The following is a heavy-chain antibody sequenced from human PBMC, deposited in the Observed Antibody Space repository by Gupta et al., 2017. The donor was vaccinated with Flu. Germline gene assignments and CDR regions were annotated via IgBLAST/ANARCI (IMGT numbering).Heavy chain of an antibody. J-gene: IGHJ5*02. D-gene: IGHD3-3*01. Sequence: QVQLVQSGAEVKKPGASVKVSCKIFGKSLSESSIHWVRQAPGKGLEWMGGVDPEDGEKTYAQEFQDRLTMTEDTSTDTVYMELGSLRPEDTAIYYCANMMFGVYRPVNCFDPWGQGALVTGSS. CDR1: GKSLSESS. V-gene: IGHV1-24*01. CDR3: ANMMFGVYRPVNCFDP. CDR2: VDPEDGEK.